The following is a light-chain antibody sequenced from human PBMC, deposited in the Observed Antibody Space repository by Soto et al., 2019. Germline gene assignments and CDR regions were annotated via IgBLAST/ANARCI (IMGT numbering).Light chain of an antibody. CDR2: GAS. V-gene: IGKV3-15*01. CDR3: QQYDRWPPLFT. J-gene: IGKJ3*01. Sequence: VLTQSPATLSVSPGETATLSCRASQSVNVNLAWYQQRAGQAPRLLIYGASTRATGGPSRFSGSGSGTEFALTIRSLQSEDFAVYYCQQYDRWPPLFTFGPGANVDFK. CDR1: QSVNVN.